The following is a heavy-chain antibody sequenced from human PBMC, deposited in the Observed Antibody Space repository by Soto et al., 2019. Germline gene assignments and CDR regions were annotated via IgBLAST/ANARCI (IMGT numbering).Heavy chain of an antibody. Sequence: PSETLALTCAVSVASISSGDSYWSWIRQRPGKGLEWIGYIFHTGSTYYNPSLKSRVTISLDSSKNQFSLKLTSATAADTAVYFCAREPYCTSDTCFRHLDAWGQGSMGPVS. CDR1: VASISSGDSY. CDR3: AREPYCTSDTCFRHLDA. V-gene: IGHV4-31*11. D-gene: IGHD2-8*02. CDR2: IFHTGST. J-gene: IGHJ4*02.